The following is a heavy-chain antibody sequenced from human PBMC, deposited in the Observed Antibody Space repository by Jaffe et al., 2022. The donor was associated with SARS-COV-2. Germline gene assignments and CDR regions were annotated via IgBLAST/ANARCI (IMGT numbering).Heavy chain of an antibody. CDR3: AKASVASAGAVLWYFDL. CDR1: GLMFSNYA. D-gene: IGHD6-13*01. CDR2: ISGGGITT. J-gene: IGHJ2*01. Sequence: EVQLLESGGGLVQPGGSLRLSCAASGLMFSNYAMSWVRQAPGKGLEWVSAISGGGITTYYADSVKGRFTISRDNSKNTLYLQMNTLRAEDTALYYCAKASVASAGAVLWYFDLWGRGTLVTVPS. V-gene: IGHV3-23*01.